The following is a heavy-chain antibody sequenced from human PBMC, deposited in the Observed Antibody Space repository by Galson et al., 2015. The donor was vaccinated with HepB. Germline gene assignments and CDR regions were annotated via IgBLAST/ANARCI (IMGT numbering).Heavy chain of an antibody. Sequence: SVKVSCKASGYTFTSYYMHWVRQAPGQGLEWMGIINPSGGSTSYAQKFQGRVTMTRDTSTSTVYVELSSLRSEDTAVYYCAREGDYYGSGSYSWVFDYWGQGTLVTVSS. CDR1: GYTFTSYY. CDR2: INPSGGST. CDR3: AREGDYYGSGSYSWVFDY. V-gene: IGHV1-46*01. J-gene: IGHJ4*02. D-gene: IGHD3-10*01.